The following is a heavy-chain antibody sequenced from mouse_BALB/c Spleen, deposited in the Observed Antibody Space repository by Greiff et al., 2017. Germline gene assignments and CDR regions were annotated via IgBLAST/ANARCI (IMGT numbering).Heavy chain of an antibody. CDR3: ARDGYYEGNYFDY. CDR1: GYTFTSYV. D-gene: IGHD2-3*01. CDR2: INPYNDGT. Sequence: EVQLQQSGPELVKPGASVKMSCKASGYTFTSYVMHWVKQKPGQGLEWIGYINPYNDGTKYNEKFKGKATLTSDKSSSTAYMELSSLTSEDSAVYYCARDGYYEGNYFDYWGQGTTLTVSS. J-gene: IGHJ2*01. V-gene: IGHV1-14*01.